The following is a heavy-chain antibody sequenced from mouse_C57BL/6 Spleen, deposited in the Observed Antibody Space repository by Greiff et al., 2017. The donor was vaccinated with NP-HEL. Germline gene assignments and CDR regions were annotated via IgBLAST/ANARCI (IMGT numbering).Heavy chain of an antibody. D-gene: IGHD3-3*01. V-gene: IGHV1-52*01. CDR2: IDPSDSET. CDR3: AREGTSQYFDV. Sequence: VQLQQSGAELVRPGSSVKLSCKASGYTFTSYWMHWVKQRPIQGLEWIGNIDPSDSETHYNQKFKDKATLTVDKSSSTAYMQLSSLTSEDSAVYYCAREGTSQYFDVWGTGTTVTVSS. CDR1: GYTFTSYW. J-gene: IGHJ1*03.